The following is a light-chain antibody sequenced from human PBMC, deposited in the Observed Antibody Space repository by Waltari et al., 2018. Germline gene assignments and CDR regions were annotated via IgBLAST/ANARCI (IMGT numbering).Light chain of an antibody. CDR2: GAS. CDR1: QSISSQ. CDR3: QQYHESPPIT. J-gene: IGKJ3*01. V-gene: IGKV3-15*01. Sequence: EIVMTQSPATLSVSPGERATLSCRASQSISSQLAWYQQKPGQAPRLLLYGASTRATGIPARCSGSGSGTEFTLTISSLQSEEFAVYFCQQYHESPPITFGPGTKVDIK.